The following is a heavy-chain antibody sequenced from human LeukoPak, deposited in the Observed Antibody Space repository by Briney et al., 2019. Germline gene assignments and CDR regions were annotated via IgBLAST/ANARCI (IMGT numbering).Heavy chain of an antibody. CDR3: ARDPQWLFTFDI. CDR2: ISYDGSNK. Sequence: GRSLRLSCAASGFTFSSYAMHWVRQAPGKGLEWVAVISYDGSNKYYADSVKGRFTISRDNSKNTLYLQINSLRAEDTAVYYCARDPQWLFTFDIWGQGTMVTVSS. D-gene: IGHD6-19*01. J-gene: IGHJ3*02. V-gene: IGHV3-30-3*01. CDR1: GFTFSSYA.